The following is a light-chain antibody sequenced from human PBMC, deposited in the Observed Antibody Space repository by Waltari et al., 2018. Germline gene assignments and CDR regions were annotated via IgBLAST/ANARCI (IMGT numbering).Light chain of an antibody. V-gene: IGLV6-57*03. CDR3: QSFDSSSLWV. CDR1: SGSIARNY. Sequence: NFMLIQPHSVSESPGKTVTISCTRSSGSIARNYVQGYQQRPGSAPTTVIYEDNQRPSWVPDRFSGSVDGSSNSASLTISGLRAEDEADYHCQSFDSSSLWVFGGGTKLTVL. CDR2: EDN. J-gene: IGLJ3*02.